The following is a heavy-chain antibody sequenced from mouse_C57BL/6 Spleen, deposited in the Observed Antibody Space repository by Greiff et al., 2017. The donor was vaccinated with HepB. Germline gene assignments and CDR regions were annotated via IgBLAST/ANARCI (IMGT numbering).Heavy chain of an antibody. V-gene: IGHV1-50*01. J-gene: IGHJ4*01. D-gene: IGHD1-1*01. CDR2: IDPSDSYT. CDR3: ARWGYYGSSSYYYAMDY. Sequence: VQLQQPGAELVKPGASVKLSCKASGYTFTSYWMQWVKQRPGQGLEWIGEIDPSDSYTNYNQKFKGKATLTVDTSSSTAYMQLSSLTSEDSAVYYCARWGYYGSSSYYYAMDYWGQGTSVTVSS. CDR1: GYTFTSYW.